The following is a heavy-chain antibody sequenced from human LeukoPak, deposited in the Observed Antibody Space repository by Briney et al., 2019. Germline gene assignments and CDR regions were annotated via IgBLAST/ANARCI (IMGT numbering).Heavy chain of an antibody. V-gene: IGHV4-34*01. Sequence: SETLSLTCAVYGGSFSGYYWSWIRQPPGKGLEWIGEINHSGSTNYNPSLKSRVTISVDTSKNQFSLKLSSVTAADTAVYYCAREVRHSGYFQYWGQGTLVTVSS. J-gene: IGHJ4*02. CDR3: AREVRHSGYFQY. CDR2: INHSGST. D-gene: IGHD1-26*01. CDR1: GGSFSGYY.